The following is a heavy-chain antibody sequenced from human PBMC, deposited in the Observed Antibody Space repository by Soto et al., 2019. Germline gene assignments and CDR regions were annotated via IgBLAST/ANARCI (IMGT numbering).Heavy chain of an antibody. J-gene: IGHJ2*01. Sequence: QVQLVESGGGVVQPGRSLRLSCAASGFTFSSYAMHWVRQAPGNGLEWVAVISYDGSNKYYADSVKGRFTISRDNSKNTLYLQMNSLRAEDTAVYYCARDPKDDPRWYFDLWGRGTLVTVSS. CDR1: GFTFSSYA. CDR3: ARDPKDDPRWYFDL. D-gene: IGHD3-16*01. V-gene: IGHV3-30-3*01. CDR2: ISYDGSNK.